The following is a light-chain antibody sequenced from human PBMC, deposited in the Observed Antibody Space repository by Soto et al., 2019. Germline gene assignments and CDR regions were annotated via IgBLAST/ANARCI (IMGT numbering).Light chain of an antibody. Sequence: QSVLTQPPSVSGAPGQRVTISCTGSSSNIGAGYDVHWYQQNPGTAPKLLIYANSIRPSGVPDRFSGSKSGTSASLAITGLQAEDEADYYCQSYDSSLSGSGVFGGGTQLNRP. CDR1: SSNIGAGYD. CDR2: ANS. J-gene: IGLJ3*02. V-gene: IGLV1-40*01. CDR3: QSYDSSLSGSGV.